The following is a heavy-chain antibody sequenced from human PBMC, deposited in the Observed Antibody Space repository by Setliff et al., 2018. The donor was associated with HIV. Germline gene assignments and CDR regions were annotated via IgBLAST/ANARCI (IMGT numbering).Heavy chain of an antibody. CDR3: ARRKLSKGGAFDY. CDR1: GDSIDDFY. CDR2: IFSNVTT. D-gene: IGHD1-1*01. J-gene: IGHJ4*02. V-gene: IGHV4-4*09. Sequence: PSETLSLTCTVSGDSIDDFYWSWIRQPPGQGLEWIGYIFSNVTTNYSPSLKSRVTMSIDRSKSQFLLNLTSVNASGTAIYYCARRKLSKGGAFDYWGQGALVTVSS.